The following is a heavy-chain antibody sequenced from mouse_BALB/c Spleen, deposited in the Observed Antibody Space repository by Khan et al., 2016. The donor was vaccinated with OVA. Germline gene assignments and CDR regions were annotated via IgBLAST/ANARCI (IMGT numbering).Heavy chain of an antibody. CDR1: GFSLNNYS. CDR2: IWRAGST. Sequence: QVQLQQSGPGLVQPSQSLSITCTVSGFSLNNYSVHWVRQSPGKGLEWLGVIWRAGSTDYNAALLSRLTLSKDNSRSPVFFKMNSLQPNDTAIYSGARRGKDYGRRALFAYWGQGTLVTVSA. CDR3: ARRGKDYGRRALFAY. V-gene: IGHV2-2*02. J-gene: IGHJ3*01. D-gene: IGHD2-4*01.